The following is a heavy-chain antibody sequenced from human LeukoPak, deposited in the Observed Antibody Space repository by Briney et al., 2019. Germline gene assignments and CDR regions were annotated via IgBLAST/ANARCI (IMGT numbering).Heavy chain of an antibody. CDR3: AKGRRGFYDSSGYFYIFDY. CDR1: GFTFGSDA. D-gene: IGHD3-22*01. Sequence: GGPLRLSCAASGFTFGSDAMSWVRQAPGKGLEWVSSINAGGSYTYYADSVKGRFTISRDNSRNTVYLQMNSLRAEDTAGYYCAKGRRGFYDSSGYFYIFDYWGQGTLVTVSS. CDR2: INAGGSYT. J-gene: IGHJ4*02. V-gene: IGHV3-23*01.